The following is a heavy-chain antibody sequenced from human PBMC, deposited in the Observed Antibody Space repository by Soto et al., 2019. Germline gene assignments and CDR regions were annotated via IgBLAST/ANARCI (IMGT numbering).Heavy chain of an antibody. V-gene: IGHV4-59*01. CDR3: ARQQLLPYYYSLDV. CDR1: GGSISGYY. D-gene: IGHD6-13*01. CDR2: IYYRGST. J-gene: IGHJ6*02. Sequence: SETLSLTCTVSGGSISGYYWSWIRQPPGKGLEYIGYIYYRGSTNYNPSLKSRVTMSVDTSRNLFSLKVNSVTAADTAVYYCARQQLLPYYYSLDVWGQGTTVTVSS.